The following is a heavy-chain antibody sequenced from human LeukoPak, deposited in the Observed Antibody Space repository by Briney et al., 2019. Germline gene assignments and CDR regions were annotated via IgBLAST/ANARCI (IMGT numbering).Heavy chain of an antibody. CDR1: GGAFSSST. V-gene: IGHV1-69*15. CDR3: AREPRGETRGGGDFNS. D-gene: IGHD3-16*01. CDR2: VLPLSTTI. J-gene: IGHJ4*02. Sequence: ASVKVSCKASGGAFSSSTIHWVRQAPDEGLEWMGRVLPLSTTINYAQKFQGRVSISADASTKTVYMELSSLTSDDTAVYYCAREPRGETRGGGDFNSWGQGTLVIVSS.